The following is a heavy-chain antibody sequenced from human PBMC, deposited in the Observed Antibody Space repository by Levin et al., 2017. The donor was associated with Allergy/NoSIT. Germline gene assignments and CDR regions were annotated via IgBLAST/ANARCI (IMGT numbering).Heavy chain of an antibody. CDR1: GYTFTSYW. V-gene: IGHV5-51*01. Sequence: GESLKISCQGSGYTFTSYWLAWVRHVPGKGLEWLGIIYPGDSDTIYRPSFQGHVTISADRSTNTAYLQWSSLKASDTAMYFCAREGGGGAMNFWGQGTLVTVSS. CDR2: IYPGDSDT. D-gene: IGHD1-26*01. J-gene: IGHJ4*02. CDR3: AREGGGGAMNF.